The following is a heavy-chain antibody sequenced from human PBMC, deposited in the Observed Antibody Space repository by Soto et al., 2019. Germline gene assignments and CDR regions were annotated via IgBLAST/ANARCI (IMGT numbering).Heavy chain of an antibody. V-gene: IGHV4-59*01. CDR2: IYYSGST. Sequence: SSETLSLTCAVSGSSISSYYWSWIRQPPGKGLEWIGYIYYSGSTNYNPSLKSRVTISVDTSKNQFSLKLSSVTAADTAVYYCARVGPALYCSGGSCYSRPHYYMDVWGKGTTVTVSS. D-gene: IGHD2-15*01. CDR1: GSSISSYY. J-gene: IGHJ6*03. CDR3: ARVGPALYCSGGSCYSRPHYYMDV.